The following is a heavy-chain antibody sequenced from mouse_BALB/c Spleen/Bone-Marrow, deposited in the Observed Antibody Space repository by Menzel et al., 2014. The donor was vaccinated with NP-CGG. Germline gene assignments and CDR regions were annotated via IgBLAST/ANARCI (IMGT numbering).Heavy chain of an antibody. CDR1: GFSLTRYG. V-gene: IGHV2-6-1*01. D-gene: IGHD2-1*01. J-gene: IGHJ4*01. Sequence: VKLMESGPGLVAPSQSLSITCTISGFSLTRYGVHWVRQPPGKGLEWLVVIWSDGSTTYNSALKSRLSITKDNSKSQVFLKMNRLQTDDTAMYYCARNGNFFAMDSWGQGTSVTVSS. CDR2: IWSDGST. CDR3: ARNGNFFAMDS.